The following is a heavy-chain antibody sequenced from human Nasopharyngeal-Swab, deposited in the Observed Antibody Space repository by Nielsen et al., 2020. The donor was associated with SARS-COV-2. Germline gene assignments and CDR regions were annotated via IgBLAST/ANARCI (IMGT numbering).Heavy chain of an antibody. D-gene: IGHD6-25*01. J-gene: IGHJ5*02. Sequence: WIRQPPGKGLEWVSGISSSAYSEFYADSVKGRFTISRDNAQNSLYLQMNNLRADDTAVYYCARDKGTSGWFDPGGPGTLVTVSS. CDR2: ISSSAYSE. V-gene: IGHV3-11*01. CDR3: ARDKGTSGWFDP.